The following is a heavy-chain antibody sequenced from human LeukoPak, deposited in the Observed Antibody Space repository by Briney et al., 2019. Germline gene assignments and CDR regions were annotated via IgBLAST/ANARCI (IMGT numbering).Heavy chain of an antibody. J-gene: IGHJ4*02. V-gene: IGHV4-59*12. Sequence: SETLSLTCAVYGSSISTSYWSWIRQPPGKGLEWTGNSMYSKNTNYSPALKCRVSMSLDTSNNLLSLRLSSVPTADTAVYYCARKRDLQQQLRWISYFDYWGQGTLVTVSS. D-gene: IGHD6-13*01. CDR2: SMYSKNT. CDR1: GSSISTSY. CDR3: ARKRDLQQQLRWISYFDY.